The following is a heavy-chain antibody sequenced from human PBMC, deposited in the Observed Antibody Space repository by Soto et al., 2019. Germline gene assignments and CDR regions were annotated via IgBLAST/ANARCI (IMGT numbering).Heavy chain of an antibody. J-gene: IGHJ4*02. D-gene: IGHD2-15*01. Sequence: ESGGGLVQPGGSLRLSCAASGLIFSSYAMTWVRQAPGKGLEWVSTITGSGDSTYYADSVKGRFTISRDNSKNSLYLQMNSLRADDTAVYFCAKRMGRAFDYWGQGALVTVSS. CDR3: AKRMGRAFDY. V-gene: IGHV3-23*01. CDR1: GLIFSSYA. CDR2: ITGSGDST.